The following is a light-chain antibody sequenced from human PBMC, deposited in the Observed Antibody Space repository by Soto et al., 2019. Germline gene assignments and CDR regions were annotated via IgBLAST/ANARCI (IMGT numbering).Light chain of an antibody. J-gene: IGKJ2*01. CDR1: QSISNW. CDR2: KAS. CDR3: QQYDRFPYT. Sequence: DIQMTQSPSTLSASVGDTVTITCRASQSISNWLAWYQQKPGLAPKLLIHKASTLESGVPSRFSGSGSGTEFTLTISSLQPDDFATFYCQQYDRFPYTFDQGTKLEIK. V-gene: IGKV1-5*03.